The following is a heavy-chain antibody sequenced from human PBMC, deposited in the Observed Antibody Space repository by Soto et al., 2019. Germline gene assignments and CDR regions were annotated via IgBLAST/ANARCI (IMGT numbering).Heavy chain of an antibody. CDR3: ASDTGTSIHN. CDR1: GGSISSYY. V-gene: IGHV4-59*01. D-gene: IGHD2-21*01. J-gene: IGHJ4*02. Sequence: PSETLSLTCTVSGGSISSYYWSWIRQPPGKGLEWIGYISYSGSTNYNPSLKSRVTVSVDTSKNQFSLKLHSMTAADTAVYFCASDTGTSIHNWGPGILVTVSS. CDR2: ISYSGST.